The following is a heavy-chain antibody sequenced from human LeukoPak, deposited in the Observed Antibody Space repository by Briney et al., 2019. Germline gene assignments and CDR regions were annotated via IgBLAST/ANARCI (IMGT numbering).Heavy chain of an antibody. J-gene: IGHJ4*02. Sequence: GGPLRLSCSPSGFTFSSYWMSGVRQAPGKGLEGVANKKQDGSEKYYVDSVKCRYTITRDNEKTSLYLQMNSLRAEDTALYYCAKDMSIALAGMIDYWGQGSLVTVSS. CDR1: GFTFSSYW. CDR3: AKDMSIALAGMIDY. CDR2: KKQDGSEK. V-gene: IGHV3-7*03. D-gene: IGHD6-19*01.